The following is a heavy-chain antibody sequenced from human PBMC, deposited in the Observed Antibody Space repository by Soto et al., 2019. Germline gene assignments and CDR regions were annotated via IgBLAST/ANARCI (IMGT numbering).Heavy chain of an antibody. Sequence: GGSLRLSCAASGFTFSNAWMNWVRQAPGKGLEWVGRIKSKTDGGTTDYAAPVKGRFTISRDDSKNTLYLQMNSLKTEDTAVYYCTTDAYGDPVGEDFDYWGQGTLVTVSS. CDR1: GFTFSNAW. J-gene: IGHJ4*02. D-gene: IGHD4-17*01. CDR2: IKSKTDGGTT. V-gene: IGHV3-15*07. CDR3: TTDAYGDPVGEDFDY.